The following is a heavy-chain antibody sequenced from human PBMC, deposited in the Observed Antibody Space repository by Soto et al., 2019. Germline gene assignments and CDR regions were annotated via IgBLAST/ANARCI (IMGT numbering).Heavy chain of an antibody. Sequence: QVQLVQSGAEVKKPGSSVKVSCKASGGTFSGNSISWVRQAPGQGLEWVGGTIPIFTTAKYAQKFQGRLAITADESTRTAYMDLSSLRSDDTAIYYCARVDSSLVRLVGQYYFDHWGQGTLVTVSS. CDR2: TIPIFTTA. D-gene: IGHD3-10*01. CDR1: GGTFSGNS. V-gene: IGHV1-69*01. J-gene: IGHJ4*02. CDR3: ARVDSSLVRLVGQYYFDH.